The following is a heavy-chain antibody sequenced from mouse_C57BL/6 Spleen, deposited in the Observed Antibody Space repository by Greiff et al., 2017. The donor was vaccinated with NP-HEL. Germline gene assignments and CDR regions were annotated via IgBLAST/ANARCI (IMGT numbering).Heavy chain of an antibody. D-gene: IGHD2-3*01. V-gene: IGHV1-26*01. Sequence: VQLQQSGPELVKPGASVKISCKASGYTFTDYYMNWVKQSHGKSLEWIGDINPNNGGTSYNQKFKGKATLTVDKSSSTAYMELRSLTSEDSAVYYCASGYYEDYAMDYWGQGTSVTVSS. CDR2: INPNNGGT. CDR1: GYTFTDYY. J-gene: IGHJ4*01. CDR3: ASGYYEDYAMDY.